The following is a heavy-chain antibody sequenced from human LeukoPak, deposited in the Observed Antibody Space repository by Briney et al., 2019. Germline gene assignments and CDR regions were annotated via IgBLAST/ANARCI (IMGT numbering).Heavy chain of an antibody. CDR2: ISGSGGST. J-gene: IGHJ4*02. CDR1: GFTFSSYA. V-gene: IGHV3-23*01. D-gene: IGHD3-22*01. CDR3: AKAPQYYYDSSGYLDY. Sequence: GGSLRLSCAASGFTFSSYAMSWVRQAPGKGLECVLAISGSGGSTYYADSVKGRFTISRDNSKNTLYLQMNSLRAEDTAVYYCAKAPQYYYDSSGYLDYWGQGTLVTVSS.